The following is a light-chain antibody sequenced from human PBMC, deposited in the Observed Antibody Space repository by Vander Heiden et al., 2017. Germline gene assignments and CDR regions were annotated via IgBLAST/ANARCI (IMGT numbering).Light chain of an antibody. V-gene: IGKV3-15*01. J-gene: IGKJ2*01. CDR2: GAF. Sequence: EIVMAQSPATLSVSPGERATLSCRASQSVSSNLAWYQQKPGQGPRLLIYGAFTRATGIPARFSGSGSGTEFTLTISSLQSEDFAVYYCQKDNNWPPMNTFGQGTKLEIK. CDR3: QKDNNWPPMNT. CDR1: QSVSSN.